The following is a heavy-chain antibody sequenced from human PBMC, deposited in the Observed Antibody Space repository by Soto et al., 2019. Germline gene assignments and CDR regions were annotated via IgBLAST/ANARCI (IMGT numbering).Heavy chain of an antibody. Sequence: SETLSLTCTVSGGSIGSSSYYWGWIRQPPGKGLEWIGNIYYSGNTSYNPSLKSRVTISVDTSKNQLYLHLSSVTAADTAIFYCASIAAPGTTHFDYWGQGTLVTVSS. J-gene: IGHJ4*02. V-gene: IGHV4-39*01. CDR1: GGSIGSSSYY. D-gene: IGHD6-13*01. CDR2: IYYSGNT. CDR3: ASIAAPGTTHFDY.